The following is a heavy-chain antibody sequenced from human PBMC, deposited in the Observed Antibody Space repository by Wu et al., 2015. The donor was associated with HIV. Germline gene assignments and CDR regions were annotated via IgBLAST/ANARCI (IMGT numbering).Heavy chain of an antibody. Sequence: QAQLVQFGADMKKPGLVKVTCKASGDGFTSYAVSWVRQAPGQGLEWMGGINPLFGTTKHAQKFQDRVTFTTDESKTTAYMELSSLRSEDTAVYYCARNTDSVATSLYSLGVWGHGTTVTVSS. CDR2: INPLFGTT. D-gene: IGHD5-12*01. J-gene: IGHJ6*02. CDR3: ARNTDSVATSLYSLGV. CDR1: GDGFTSYA. V-gene: IGHV1-69*05.